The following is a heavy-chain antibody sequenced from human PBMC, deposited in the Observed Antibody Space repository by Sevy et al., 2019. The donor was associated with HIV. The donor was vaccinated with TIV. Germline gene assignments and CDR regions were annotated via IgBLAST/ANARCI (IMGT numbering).Heavy chain of an antibody. D-gene: IGHD7-27*01. Sequence: GGSLRLSCVTSGFSFSSYSMNWVRQAPGKGLEWVSYISSSSGTIRYADSVKGRLTICRDNAKNSLFLQMNSLRAEDTAVYYCARDDHWAFDYWGQGALVTVSS. CDR3: ARDDHWAFDY. CDR1: GFSFSSYS. J-gene: IGHJ4*02. CDR2: ISSSSGTI. V-gene: IGHV3-48*01.